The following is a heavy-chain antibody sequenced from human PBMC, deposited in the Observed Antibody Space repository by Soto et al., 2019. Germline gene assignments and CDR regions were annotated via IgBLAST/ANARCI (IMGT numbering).Heavy chain of an antibody. CDR2: IHSDGNTT. D-gene: IGHD2-21*02. CDR3: VRGDKGGFDL. J-gene: IGHJ3*01. V-gene: IGHV3-74*01. CDR1: GFTFNYYW. Sequence: EVQLVESEGGLVQRGGSLRLSCAASGFTFNYYWMHWVRQAPGQGLVWVSHIHSDGNTTTYEDSVKGRFTISRDTAKNTLFLQMNSLRAEDTAVYSCVRGDKGGFDLWGQGTTVTVSS.